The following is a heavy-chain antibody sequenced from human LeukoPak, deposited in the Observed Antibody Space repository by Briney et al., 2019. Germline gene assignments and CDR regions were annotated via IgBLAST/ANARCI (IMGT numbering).Heavy chain of an antibody. CDR2: ISSSSSTI. Sequence: GGSLRLSCAASGFTFSSYSMNWVRQAPGKGLEWVSYISSSSSTIYYADSVKGRFTISRDNAKNSLYLQMNSLRAEDTAVYYCARDREGYNWNYGYYFDYWGQGTLVTVSS. D-gene: IGHD1-7*01. CDR1: GFTFSSYS. V-gene: IGHV3-48*01. CDR3: ARDREGYNWNYGYYFDY. J-gene: IGHJ4*02.